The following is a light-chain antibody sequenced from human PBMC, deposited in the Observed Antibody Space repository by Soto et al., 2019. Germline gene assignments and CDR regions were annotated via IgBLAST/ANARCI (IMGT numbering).Light chain of an antibody. CDR2: GAS. Sequence: DIVMTQSPATLSVSPGERATLSCRASQSVSSNLAWYQQKPGQAPRLLVYGASTRATGNPARFSGSGSGTEFILTISSLQSEDFALYYCQQYNNWPSFTFGPGTKVYIK. V-gene: IGKV3-15*01. CDR3: QQYNNWPSFT. CDR1: QSVSSN. J-gene: IGKJ3*01.